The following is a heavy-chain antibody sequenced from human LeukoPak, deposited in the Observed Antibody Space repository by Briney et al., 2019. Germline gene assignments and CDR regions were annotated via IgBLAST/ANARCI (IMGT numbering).Heavy chain of an antibody. CDR2: IFYDGSYK. Sequence: GGSLRLSCAASGFTFSSYGMHWVRQAPGKGLEWVAVIFYDGSYKYYADSVKGRFSISRDNAKNSLYLQMNSLRAEDTAVYHCARGGGRSGEDDYWGQGTLVTVSS. CDR1: GFTFSSYG. CDR3: ARGGGRSGEDDY. D-gene: IGHD2-15*01. V-gene: IGHV3-33*01. J-gene: IGHJ4*02.